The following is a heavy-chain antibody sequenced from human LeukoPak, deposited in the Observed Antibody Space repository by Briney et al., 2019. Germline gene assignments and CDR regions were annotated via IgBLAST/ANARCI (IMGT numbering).Heavy chain of an antibody. Sequence: GGSLRLSCAASGFTFSSYSMNWVRQAPGKGLEWVSYISSSSSTIYYADSVKGRFTISRDNAKNSLYLQMNSLRAEDTAVYYCARDTPTALGPLGYWGQGTLVTVSS. D-gene: IGHD3-10*01. V-gene: IGHV3-48*01. J-gene: IGHJ4*02. CDR2: ISSSSSTI. CDR3: ARDTPTALGPLGY. CDR1: GFTFSSYS.